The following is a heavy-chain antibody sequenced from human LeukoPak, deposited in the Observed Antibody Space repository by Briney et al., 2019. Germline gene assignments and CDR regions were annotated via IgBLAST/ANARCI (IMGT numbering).Heavy chain of an antibody. V-gene: IGHV1-69*01. Sequence: SVKVFCKASGGTFSSYAISWVRQAPGQGLEWMGGIIPIFGTANYAQKFQGRVTITADESTSTAYMELSSLRSEDTAVYYCAREGFGESYLDYWGQGTLVTVSS. CDR2: IIPIFGTA. J-gene: IGHJ4*02. D-gene: IGHD3-10*01. CDR1: GGTFSSYA. CDR3: AREGFGESYLDY.